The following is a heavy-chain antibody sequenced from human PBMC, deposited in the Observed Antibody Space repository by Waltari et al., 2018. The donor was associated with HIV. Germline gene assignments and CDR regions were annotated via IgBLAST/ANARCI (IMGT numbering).Heavy chain of an antibody. CDR1: GLPFNKYC. Sequence: EVQLVESGGGLVQPGGSLRLSCAASGLPFNKYCMTWVRQAPGKGLEWVANIKQDESEKYYVDSLKGRFTISRDNAKNSLFLQMNSLRVEDTAVYYCAREALYDSSGYYFDYWGQGTLVTVSS. V-gene: IGHV3-7*01. J-gene: IGHJ4*02. CDR3: AREALYDSSGYYFDY. CDR2: IKQDESEK. D-gene: IGHD3-22*01.